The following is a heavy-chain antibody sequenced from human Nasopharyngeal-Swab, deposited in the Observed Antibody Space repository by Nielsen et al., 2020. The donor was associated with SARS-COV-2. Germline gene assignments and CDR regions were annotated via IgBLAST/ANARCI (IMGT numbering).Heavy chain of an antibody. Sequence: GESLKISCTASGFTFGDYAMSWVRQAPGKGLEWVGFIRSKAYGGITEYAASVKGRFTISRDDSKSIAYLQMNSLKTEDTAVYYCTRAATLYYGMDVWGQGTTVTVSS. D-gene: IGHD2-15*01. CDR3: TRAATLYYGMDV. V-gene: IGHV3-49*04. J-gene: IGHJ6*02. CDR1: GFTFGDYA. CDR2: IRSKAYGGIT.